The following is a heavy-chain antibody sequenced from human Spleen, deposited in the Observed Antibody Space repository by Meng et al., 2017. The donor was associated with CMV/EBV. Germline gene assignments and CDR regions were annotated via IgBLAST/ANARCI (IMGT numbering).Heavy chain of an antibody. Sequence: SQTLSLTCAVYGGSFSGYYWSWIRQPPGKGLEWIGEINHSGSTNYNPSLKSRVTISVDTSTSTAYMELRSLRSDDTAVYYCARDSTPITIFGVVITASFDYWGQGTLVTVSS. CDR2: INHSGST. CDR1: GGSFSGYY. J-gene: IGHJ4*02. V-gene: IGHV4-34*01. D-gene: IGHD3-3*01. CDR3: ARDSTPITIFGVVITASFDY.